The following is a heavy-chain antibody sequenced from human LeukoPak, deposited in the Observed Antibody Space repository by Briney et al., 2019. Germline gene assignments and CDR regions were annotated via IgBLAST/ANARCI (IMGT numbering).Heavy chain of an antibody. CDR1: GFTFDDYG. D-gene: IGHD3-22*01. CDR3: ARDRGGITMIVVLDY. V-gene: IGHV3-20*01. Sequence: PGGSLRLSCAASGFTFDDYGMSWVRQAPGKGLEWVSGINWNGGSTGYADSVKGRFTISRDSAKNSLYLQMNSLRAGDTALYHCARDRGGITMIVVLDYWGQGTLVTVSS. J-gene: IGHJ4*02. CDR2: INWNGGST.